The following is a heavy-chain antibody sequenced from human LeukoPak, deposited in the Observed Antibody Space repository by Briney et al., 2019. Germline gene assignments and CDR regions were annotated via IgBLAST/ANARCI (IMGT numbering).Heavy chain of an antibody. CDR3: ARGSGLGY. V-gene: IGHV3-48*03. J-gene: IGHJ4*02. D-gene: IGHD6-19*01. Sequence: GGSLRLSCAASGFTFSSYEMNWVRQAPGKGLEWVSYIGPSGGPIYYTDSVKGRFTISRDNAKNSLYLQMNSLRAEDTAVYYCARGSGLGYWGQGTLVTVSS. CDR1: GFTFSSYE. CDR2: IGPSGGPI.